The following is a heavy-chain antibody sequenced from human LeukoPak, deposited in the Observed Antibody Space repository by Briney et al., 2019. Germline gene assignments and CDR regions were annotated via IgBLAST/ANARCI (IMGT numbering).Heavy chain of an antibody. J-gene: IGHJ4*02. CDR2: ISGSGGST. D-gene: IGHD3-10*01. Sequence: GGSLRLSCAASGFTFSSYAMSWVRQAPGKGLEWVSAISGSGGSTYYADSVKGRFTICRDNSKNTLYLQMNSLRAEDTAVYYCAKGLWFGETKGHFDYWGQGTLVTVSS. V-gene: IGHV3-23*01. CDR3: AKGLWFGETKGHFDY. CDR1: GFTFSSYA.